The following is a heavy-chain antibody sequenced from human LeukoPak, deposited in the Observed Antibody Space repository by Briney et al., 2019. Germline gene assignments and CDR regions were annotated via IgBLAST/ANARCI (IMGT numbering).Heavy chain of an antibody. CDR2: IYHSGLI. J-gene: IGHJ6*03. D-gene: IGHD3-10*01. CDR1: GYSISSGYY. V-gene: IGHV4-38-2*02. CDR3: ARRLGRKFGERFYYYHYMDV. Sequence: SETLSLTCTVSGYSISSGYYWGWIRQPPGKGLEWIANIYHSGLIYYNPSLKSRVTISVDTSKNQFSLKLSSVTAADTAVYYCARRLGRKFGERFYYYHYMDVWGKGTTVTISS.